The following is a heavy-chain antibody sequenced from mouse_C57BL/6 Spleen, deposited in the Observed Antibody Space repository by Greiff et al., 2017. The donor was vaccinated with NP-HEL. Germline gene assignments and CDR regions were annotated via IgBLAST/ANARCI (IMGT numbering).Heavy chain of an antibody. CDR2: INYDGSST. D-gene: IGHD2-10*01. CDR1: GFTFSDYY. CDR3: ARACYGNYLYYFDG. V-gene: IGHV5-16*01. J-gene: IGHJ2*01. Sequence: EVKVVESEGGLVQPGSSMKLSCTASGFTFSDYYMAWVRQVPEKGLEWVANINYDGSSTYYLDSLKSRFIISRDNAKNMLYMQMSSLKSEDTATYYGARACYGNYLYYFDGWGQGTTLTVST.